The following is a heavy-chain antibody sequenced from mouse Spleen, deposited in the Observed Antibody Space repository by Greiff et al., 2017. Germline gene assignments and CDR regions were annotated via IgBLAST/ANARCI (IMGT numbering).Heavy chain of an antibody. V-gene: IGHV1-69*01. CDR2: IDPSDSYT. CDR1: GYTFTSYW. D-gene: IGHD1-1*01. J-gene: IGHJ1*01. CDR3: ARFYYGYWYFDV. Sequence: QVQLQQSGAELVMPGASVKLSCKASGYTFTSYWMHWVKQRPGQGLEWIGEIDPSDSYTNYNQKFKGKATLTVDKSSSTAYMQLSSLTSEDSAVYYCARFYYGYWYFDVWGAGTTVTVSS.